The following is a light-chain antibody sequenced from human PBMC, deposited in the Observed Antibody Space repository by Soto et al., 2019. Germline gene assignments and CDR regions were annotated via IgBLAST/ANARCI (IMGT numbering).Light chain of an antibody. J-gene: IGKJ5*01. CDR3: QQRSNWPPIT. Sequence: EIVLTQSPATLSLSPGERATLSCRASQSVSSYLAWYQQKPGQAPRLLIYDASNRATGIPARFSGSGSGTDFTLTINSLEPENFAVYYCQQRSNWPPITFGQGTHWRL. CDR1: QSVSSY. CDR2: DAS. V-gene: IGKV3-11*01.